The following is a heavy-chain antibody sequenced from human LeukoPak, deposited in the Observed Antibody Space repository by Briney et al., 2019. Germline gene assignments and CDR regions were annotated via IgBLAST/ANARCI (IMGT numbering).Heavy chain of an antibody. CDR1: GFTFSSYA. Sequence: PGRSLRLSCAASGFTFSSYAMSWVRQAPGKGLEWVSAISGSGGSTYYADSVKGRFTISRDNSKNTLYLQMNSLRAEDTAVYYCAKVPSPRISWAQGFDYWGQGTLVTVSS. CDR3: AKVPSPRISWAQGFDY. CDR2: ISGSGGST. V-gene: IGHV3-23*01. J-gene: IGHJ4*02. D-gene: IGHD5-12*01.